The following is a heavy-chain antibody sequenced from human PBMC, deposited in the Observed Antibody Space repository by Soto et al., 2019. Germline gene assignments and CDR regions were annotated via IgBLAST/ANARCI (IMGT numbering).Heavy chain of an antibody. CDR2: ISYDGSNK. Sequence: QVQLVESGGGVVQPGRSLSLSCAASGFTFSSYGMHWVRQAPGKGLEWVAVISYDGSNKYYADSVKGRFTISRDNSKNTLYLQMNSLRAEDTAVYYCAKVRPAPPGYSSSWLLDYWGQGTLVTVSS. J-gene: IGHJ4*02. CDR1: GFTFSSYG. V-gene: IGHV3-30*18. CDR3: AKVRPAPPGYSSSWLLDY. D-gene: IGHD6-13*01.